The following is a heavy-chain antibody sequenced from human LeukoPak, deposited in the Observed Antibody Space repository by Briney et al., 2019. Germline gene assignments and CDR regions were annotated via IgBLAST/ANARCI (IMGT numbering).Heavy chain of an antibody. J-gene: IGHJ3*02. CDR3: ARDLVGYYDSSGYYYEPDGDDAFDI. CDR1: GFTFSSYA. CDR2: ISGSGGST. Sequence: GGSLRLSCAASGFTFSSYAMSWVRQAPGKGLEWVSAISGSGGSTYYADSVKGRFTISRDNSKNTLYLQMNSLRAEDTAVYYCARDLVGYYDSSGYYYEPDGDDAFDIWGQGTMVTVSS. V-gene: IGHV3-23*01. D-gene: IGHD3-22*01.